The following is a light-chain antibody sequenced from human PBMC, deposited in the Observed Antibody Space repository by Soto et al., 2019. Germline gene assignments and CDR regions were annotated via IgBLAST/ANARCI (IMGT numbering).Light chain of an antibody. V-gene: IGKV1-5*03. Sequence: DSQMTQSPATLSASVCDRVTITCRASQSIRSWLAWYQHKSGKAPKLLIYKASSLESGVPSRFSGSGSGTEFTLTIISLQPDDFATYYCQQYNSYPWTFGQGTKVEIK. CDR3: QQYNSYPWT. J-gene: IGKJ1*01. CDR2: KAS. CDR1: QSIRSW.